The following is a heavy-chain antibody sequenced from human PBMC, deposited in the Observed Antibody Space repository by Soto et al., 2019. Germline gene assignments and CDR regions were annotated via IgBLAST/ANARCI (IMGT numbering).Heavy chain of an antibody. CDR3: ARSDDRIVGATSDY. V-gene: IGHV3-21*01. D-gene: IGHD1-26*01. CDR1: GFTFSSYS. J-gene: IGHJ4*02. Sequence: GGSLRLSCAASGFTFSSYSMNWVRQAPGKGLELVSSISSSSSYIYYADSVKGRFTISRDNAKNSLYLQMNSLRAEDTAVYYCARSDDRIVGATSDYWGQGTLVTVSS. CDR2: ISSSSSYI.